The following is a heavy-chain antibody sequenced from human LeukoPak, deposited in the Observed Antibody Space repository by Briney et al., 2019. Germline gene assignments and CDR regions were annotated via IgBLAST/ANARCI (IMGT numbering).Heavy chain of an antibody. CDR2: IIPIFGTA. Sequence: ASVKVSCKASGGTFSSYAISWVRQAPGQGLEWMGGIIPIFGTANYAQKFQGRVTITADESTSTAYMELSSLRSEDTAVYYCARGVRSPDYYDSSGYYPYFDYWGQGTLVTVSS. J-gene: IGHJ4*02. D-gene: IGHD3-22*01. V-gene: IGHV1-69*13. CDR1: GGTFSSYA. CDR3: ARGVRSPDYYDSSGYYPYFDY.